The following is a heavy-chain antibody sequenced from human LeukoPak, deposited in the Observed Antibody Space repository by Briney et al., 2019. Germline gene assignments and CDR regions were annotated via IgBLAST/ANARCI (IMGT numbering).Heavy chain of an antibody. CDR2: ITHTGRT. D-gene: IGHD3-22*01. CDR3: ARPSSGYYSGKRALDI. CDR1: GGSFSGYN. J-gene: IGHJ3*02. Sequence: SQTLSLTSAVYGGSFSGYNWSWIRKPPGKGLEWFGEITHTGRTNYNPSLKSRVTISVDTSKNQFSLKLSSVTAADTAVYYCARPSSGYYSGKRALDIWGQGTMVTVSA. V-gene: IGHV4-34*01.